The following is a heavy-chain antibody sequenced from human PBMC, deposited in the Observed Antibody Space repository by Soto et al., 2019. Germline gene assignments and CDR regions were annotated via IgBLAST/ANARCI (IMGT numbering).Heavy chain of an antibody. CDR3: ARDRRFLEWFPSPDDY. CDR2: IWYDGSNK. D-gene: IGHD3-3*01. Sequence: GGSLRLSCAASGFTFSSYGMHWVRQAPGKGLEWVAVIWYDGSNKYYADSVKGRFTISRDNSKNTLYLQMNSLRAEDTAVYYCARDRRFLEWFPSPDDYWGQGTLVTVSS. CDR1: GFTFSSYG. V-gene: IGHV3-33*01. J-gene: IGHJ4*02.